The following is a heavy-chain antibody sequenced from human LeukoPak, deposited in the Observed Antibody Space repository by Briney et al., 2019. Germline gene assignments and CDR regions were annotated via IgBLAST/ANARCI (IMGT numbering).Heavy chain of an antibody. V-gene: IGHV3-9*01. CDR1: GFTFDDYG. D-gene: IGHD6-13*01. J-gene: IGHJ4*02. CDR2: ISWNSASV. CDR3: AKDYGYSSGWYDY. Sequence: PGGSLRLSCEASGFTFDDYGMHWVRQAPGKGLEWVSSISWNSASVGYVDSAKGRFTISRDNAKKTLYLQMNSLRAEDTALYYCAKDYGYSSGWYDYWGQGTLVTVSS.